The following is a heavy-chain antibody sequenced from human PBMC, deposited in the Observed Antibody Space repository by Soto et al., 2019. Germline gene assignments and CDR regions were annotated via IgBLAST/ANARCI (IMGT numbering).Heavy chain of an antibody. CDR2: IYHSGST. V-gene: IGHV4-30-2*01. J-gene: IGHJ2*01. CDR3: ARAKSPYRYFDWLSSSYWYFDL. CDR1: GGSISSGGYS. D-gene: IGHD3-9*01. Sequence: QLQLQESGSGLVKPSQTLSLTCAVSGGSISSGGYSWSWIRQPPGKGLEWIGYIYHSGSTYYNPSLKSRVTISVDRSKNQFSLKLSSVTAADTAVYYCARAKSPYRYFDWLSSSYWYFDLWGRGTLVTVSS.